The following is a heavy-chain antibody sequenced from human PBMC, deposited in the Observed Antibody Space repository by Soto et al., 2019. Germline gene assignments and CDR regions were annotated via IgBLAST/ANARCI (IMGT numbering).Heavy chain of an antibody. J-gene: IGHJ4*02. D-gene: IGHD3-16*02. V-gene: IGHV3-15*07. Sequence: GGSLRLSCAASGFTFSNAWMNWVRQAPGKGLEWVGRIKSKTDGGTTDYAAPVKGRFTISRDNSKNTLYLQMSSLRAEDTAVYYCVKDRQHVWGSYRPDYWGQGTLVTVSS. CDR2: IKSKTDGGTT. CDR1: GFTFSNAW. CDR3: VKDRQHVWGSYRPDY.